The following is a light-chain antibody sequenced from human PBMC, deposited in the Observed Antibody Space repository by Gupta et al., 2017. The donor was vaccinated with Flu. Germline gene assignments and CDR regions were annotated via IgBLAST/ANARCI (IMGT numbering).Light chain of an antibody. CDR2: DTS. V-gene: IGKV3D-11*01. CDR3: QHRSL. J-gene: IGKJ4*01. CDR1: QGVTSY. Sequence: SLSPGERATLSCRAGQGVTSYLAWYQQKPGQAPRLLIYDTSNRATGVPARFSGSGPGTEFTLTISSLEPEDSAVYYCQHRSLFGGGTKVDIK.